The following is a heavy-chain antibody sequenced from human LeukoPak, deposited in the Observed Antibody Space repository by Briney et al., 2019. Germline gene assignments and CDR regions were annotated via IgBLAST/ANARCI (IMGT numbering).Heavy chain of an antibody. CDR3: AREDRSYYGYFDY. CDR2: IYSSGTI. J-gene: IGHJ4*02. Sequence: PGGSLRLSCAASGFTVSSNFMSWVRQAPGKGLEWVSVIYSSGTIYYAESVKGRFTISRDNSKNTLYLQMNNLRADDTAVYYCAREDRSYYGYFDYWGQGTLVTVSS. V-gene: IGHV3-66*01. CDR1: GFTVSSNF. D-gene: IGHD1-26*01.